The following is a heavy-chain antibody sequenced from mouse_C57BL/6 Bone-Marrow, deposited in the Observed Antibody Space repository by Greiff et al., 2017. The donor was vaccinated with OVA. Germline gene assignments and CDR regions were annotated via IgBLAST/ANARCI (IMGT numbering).Heavy chain of an antibody. CDR1: GYTFTDYE. CDR3: TRGYSNYYAMDY. CDR2: IDPETGGT. V-gene: IGHV1-15*01. Sequence: SGAELVRPGASVTLSCKASGYTFTDYEMHWVQQTPVHGLEWIGAIDPETGGTAYNQKFKGKAILTADKSSSTAYMELRSLTSEDSAVYYCTRGYSNYYAMDYWGQGTSVTVSS. J-gene: IGHJ4*01. D-gene: IGHD2-5*01.